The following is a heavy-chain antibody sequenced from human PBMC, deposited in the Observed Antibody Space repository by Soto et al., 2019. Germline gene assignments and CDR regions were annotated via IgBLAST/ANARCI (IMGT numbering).Heavy chain of an antibody. CDR3: ARLYSSSWNWFDP. J-gene: IGHJ5*02. D-gene: IGHD6-13*01. CDR1: GYSFTSYW. V-gene: IGHV5-51*01. Sequence: GESLKIFCKGSGYSFTSYWIGWVRQMPGKGLEWMGIIYAGNSDTRYSQSLQGQVTISADKSISTAYLQWSSLKAADTAMYYCARLYSSSWNWFDPWGQGTMVTVSS. CDR2: IYAGNSDT.